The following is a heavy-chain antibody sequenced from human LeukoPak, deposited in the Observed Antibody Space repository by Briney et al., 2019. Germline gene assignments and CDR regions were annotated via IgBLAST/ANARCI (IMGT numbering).Heavy chain of an antibody. CDR1: GYTFTSYY. D-gene: IGHD6-6*01. J-gene: IGHJ3*02. CDR2: INPSGGST. CDR3: ASATRYSSSSWRSVSGAFDI. V-gene: IGHV1-46*01. Sequence: GASVKVSCKASGYTFTSYYMHWVRQAPGQGLEWMGIINPSGGSTSYAQKFQGRVTMTRDTSTSTVYMELSSLRSEDTAVYYCASATRYSSSSWRSVSGAFDIWGQGTMVTVSS.